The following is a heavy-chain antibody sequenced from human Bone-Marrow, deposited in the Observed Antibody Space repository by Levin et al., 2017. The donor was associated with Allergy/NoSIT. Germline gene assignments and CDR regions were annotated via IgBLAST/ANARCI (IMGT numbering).Heavy chain of an antibody. CDR1: GYTFTDYF. CDR3: ARDRPRSGYSADY. CDR2: INPHNGGT. J-gene: IGHJ4*02. D-gene: IGHD3-22*01. V-gene: IGHV1-2*02. Sequence: AASVKVSCKASGYTFTDYFFHWVRQAPGQGLEWMGSINPHNGGTNYAQKFQGRVSMTTDTSISTAYMELSRLESDDTAVYYCARDRPRSGYSADYWGQGTLVTVSS.